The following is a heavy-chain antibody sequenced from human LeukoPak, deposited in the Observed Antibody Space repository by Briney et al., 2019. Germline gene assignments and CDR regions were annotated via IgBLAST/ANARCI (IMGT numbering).Heavy chain of an antibody. J-gene: IGHJ5*02. D-gene: IGHD4-17*01. CDR1: GGSISSYY. CDR2: IYYSGST. Sequence: SETLSLTCTVSGGSISSYYWGWIRQPPGKGLEWIGSIYYSGSTYYNPSLKSRVTISVDTSKNQFSLKLSSVTAADTAVYYCASLSDYGDYNWFDPWGQGTLVTVSS. V-gene: IGHV4-39*07. CDR3: ASLSDYGDYNWFDP.